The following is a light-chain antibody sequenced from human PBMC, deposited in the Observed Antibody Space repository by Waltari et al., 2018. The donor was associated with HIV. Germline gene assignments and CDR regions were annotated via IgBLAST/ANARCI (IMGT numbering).Light chain of an antibody. Sequence: QSVLTQPPSASGAPGQWVTISCSGSSSNIGSHTVNWYQHLPGTAPKLLIYSTNQRPSGVPDRFSGSKSGTSASLSITGLQSEVEADYYCSAWDDNLNGVVFGGGTKVTVL. CDR1: SSNIGSHT. CDR3: SAWDDNLNGVV. J-gene: IGLJ2*01. CDR2: STN. V-gene: IGLV1-44*01.